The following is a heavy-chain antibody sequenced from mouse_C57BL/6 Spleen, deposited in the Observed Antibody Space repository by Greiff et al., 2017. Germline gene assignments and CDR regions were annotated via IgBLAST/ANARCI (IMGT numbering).Heavy chain of an antibody. D-gene: IGHD2-3*01. V-gene: IGHV5-9-1*02. CDR3: TRDSDGYYTYAMDY. CDR2: ISSGGDYI. J-gene: IGHJ4*01. Sequence: EVQRVESGEGLVKPGGSLKLSCAASGFTFSSYAMSWVRQTPEKRLEWVAYISSGGDYIYYADTVKGRFTISRDNARNTLYLQMSSLKSEDTAMYDCTRDSDGYYTYAMDYWGQGTSVTVSS. CDR1: GFTFSSYA.